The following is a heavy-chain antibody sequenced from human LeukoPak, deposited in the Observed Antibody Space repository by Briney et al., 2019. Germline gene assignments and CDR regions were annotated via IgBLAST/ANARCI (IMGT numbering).Heavy chain of an antibody. Sequence: SVKVSCKASGGTFSSYAISWVRQAPGQGLEWMGGIIPIFGTAKYAQKFQGRVTITADKSTSTAYMELSSLRSEDTAVYYCARDGAYGDYLNYFDYWGQGTLVTVSS. CDR2: IIPIFGTA. V-gene: IGHV1-69*06. CDR3: ARDGAYGDYLNYFDY. CDR1: GGTFSSYA. J-gene: IGHJ4*02. D-gene: IGHD4-17*01.